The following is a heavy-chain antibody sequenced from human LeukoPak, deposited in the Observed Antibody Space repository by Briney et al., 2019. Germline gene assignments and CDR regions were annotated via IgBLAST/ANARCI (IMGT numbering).Heavy chain of an antibody. D-gene: IGHD3-10*01. CDR3: ARDLSYYGSGKIY. CDR2: INVYNRNT. V-gene: IGHV1-18*01. J-gene: IGHJ4*01. CDR1: GYTFTNYG. Sequence: ASVKVSCKASGYTFTNYGISWVRQAPGQGLEWMGWINVYNRNTKYAQKLQGRVTMTTDTSTSTAYMELRSLRSDDTAMYYCARDLSYYGSGKIYWGQGTLVTVSS.